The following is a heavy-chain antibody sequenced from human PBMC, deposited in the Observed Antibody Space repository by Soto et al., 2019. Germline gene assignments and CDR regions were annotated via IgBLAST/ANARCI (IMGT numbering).Heavy chain of an antibody. CDR3: ARWVARAADC. CDR1: GFASSDHY. Sequence: SLRLSCAASGFASSDHYMDWVRQAPGKGLEWLGRTKNKGQSFTIEYAPSVKGRFIISRDDSKNSVFLQINSLRTDDTAVYYCARWVARAADCWGQGTQVTVSS. J-gene: IGHJ4*02. CDR2: TKNKGQSFTI. D-gene: IGHD2-15*01. V-gene: IGHV3-72*01.